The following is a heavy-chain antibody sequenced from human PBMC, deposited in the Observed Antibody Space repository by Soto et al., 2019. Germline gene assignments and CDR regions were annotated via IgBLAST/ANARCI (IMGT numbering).Heavy chain of an antibody. D-gene: IGHD3-10*01. CDR3: AAHYYGSGSYYNFDY. CDR1: GGSISSGGYY. V-gene: IGHV4-31*03. CDR2: IYYSGST. J-gene: IGHJ4*02. Sequence: SETLSLTCTVSGGSISSGGYYWSWIRQHPGKGLEWIGYIYYSGSTYYNPSLKSRVTISVDTSKNQFSLKLSSVTAADTALYYCAAHYYGSGSYYNFDYWGQGTLVTVSS.